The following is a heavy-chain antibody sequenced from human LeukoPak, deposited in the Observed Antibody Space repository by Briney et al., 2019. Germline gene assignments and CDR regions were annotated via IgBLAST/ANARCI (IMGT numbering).Heavy chain of an antibody. V-gene: IGHV3-7*03. Sequence: PGGSLRLSCAASGFTFSSYWMSWVRQAPGKGLEWVANIKQDGSEKYYVDSVKGRFTISRDNAKNTLYLQMNSLRAEDTAVYYCAKDWSGYCSGGSCYIDYWGQGTLVTVSS. CDR3: AKDWSGYCSGGSCYIDY. CDR1: GFTFSSYW. J-gene: IGHJ4*02. D-gene: IGHD2-15*01. CDR2: IKQDGSEK.